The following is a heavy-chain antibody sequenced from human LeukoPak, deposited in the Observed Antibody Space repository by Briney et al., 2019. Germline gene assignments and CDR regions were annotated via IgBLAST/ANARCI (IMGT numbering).Heavy chain of an antibody. CDR1: GFTFSTYD. CDR3: AKKETVVSPGNYFDH. D-gene: IGHD4-23*01. J-gene: IGHJ4*02. Sequence: GGSLRLSCAASGFTFSTYDMNWVRQAPGKGLEWVSAINDGGYNTYYADSVRGRFTISRDNGKNTLYLQMNSLRTEDTAVYYCAKKETVVSPGNYFDHWGQGTLVTVSS. CDR2: INDGGYNT. V-gene: IGHV3-23*01.